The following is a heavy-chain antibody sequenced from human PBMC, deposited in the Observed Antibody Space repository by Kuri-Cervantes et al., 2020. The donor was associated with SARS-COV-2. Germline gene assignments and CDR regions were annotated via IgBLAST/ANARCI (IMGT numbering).Heavy chain of an antibody. CDR3: ASLGYGGNSHFDY. D-gene: IGHD4-23*01. CDR2: IYYSGST. J-gene: IGHJ4*02. CDR1: GGSISSYY. Sequence: SETLSLTCTVSGGSISSYYWSWIRQPPGKGLEWIGYIYYSGSTNYNPSLKSRVTISVDTSKNQFSLKLSSVTAADTAVYYCASLGYGGNSHFDYWGQGTLVTVSS. V-gene: IGHV4-59*01.